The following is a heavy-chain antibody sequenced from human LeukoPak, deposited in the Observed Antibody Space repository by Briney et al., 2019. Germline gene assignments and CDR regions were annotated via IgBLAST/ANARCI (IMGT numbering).Heavy chain of an antibody. D-gene: IGHD2-15*01. J-gene: IGHJ4*02. Sequence: SETLSLTCTVSGGSISSYYWSWIRQPPGKGLEWIGYIYYSGSTNYNPSLKSRVTISVDTSKNQFSLKLSSVTAADTAVYYCAREGGGYCRGGSCYSLPTYYFDYWGQGTLVTVSS. V-gene: IGHV4-59*01. CDR3: AREGGGYCRGGSCYSLPTYYFDY. CDR2: IYYSGST. CDR1: GGSISSYY.